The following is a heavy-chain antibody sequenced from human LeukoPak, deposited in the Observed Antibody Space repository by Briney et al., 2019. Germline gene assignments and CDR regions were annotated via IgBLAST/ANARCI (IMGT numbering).Heavy chain of an antibody. CDR2: ISSDGNNK. D-gene: IGHD3-10*02. V-gene: IGHV3-30*04. J-gene: IGHJ6*04. CDR3: AELGITMIGGV. Sequence: GGSLRLSCAASGFTFNTYIIHWVRQAPGKGLEWVALISSDGNNKYYADSVKGRFTISGDNSKNTLFLQMDSLRSEDTAVYYCAELGITMIGGVWGKGTTVTISS. CDR1: GFTFNTYI.